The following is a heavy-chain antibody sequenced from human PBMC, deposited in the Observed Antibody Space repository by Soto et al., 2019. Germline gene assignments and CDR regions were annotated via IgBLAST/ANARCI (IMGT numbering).Heavy chain of an antibody. CDR3: ARDLGGTDY. D-gene: IGHD6-19*01. Sequence: QVQLVESGGGVVQPGRSLRLSCAASGFTFSTYAIHWVRQAPGKGLEWVAVISYDGNSKYYADSVKGRLTISRHNTKNMVYVQLNSLTTEGTAMFYCARDLGGTDYWGQGTQVTVSS. CDR1: GFTFSTYA. CDR2: ISYDGNSK. V-gene: IGHV3-30-3*01. J-gene: IGHJ4*02.